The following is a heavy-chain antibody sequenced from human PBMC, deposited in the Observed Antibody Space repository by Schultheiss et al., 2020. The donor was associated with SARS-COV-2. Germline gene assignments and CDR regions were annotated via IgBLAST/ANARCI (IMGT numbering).Heavy chain of an antibody. CDR1: GFTFSSYA. CDR2: ISGSGGST. D-gene: IGHD1-26*01. V-gene: IGHV3-23*01. CDR3: ATRGGLLGSEVRAFDI. Sequence: GESLKISCAASGFTFSSYAMSWVRQAPGKGLEWVSAISGSGGSTYYADSVKGRFTISRDNSKNTLYLQMNSLRAEDTAVYYCATRGGLLGSEVRAFDIWGQGTMVTVSS. J-gene: IGHJ3*02.